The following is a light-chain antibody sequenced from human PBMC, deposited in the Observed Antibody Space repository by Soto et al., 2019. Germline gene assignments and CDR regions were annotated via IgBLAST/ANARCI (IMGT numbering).Light chain of an antibody. J-gene: IGKJ3*01. V-gene: IGKV1-9*01. CDR1: QAVPNN. CDR2: EES. CDR3: QQYNSY. Sequence: DIHLTQSPSFLSASVGDRVTITCRPSQAVPNNMAWYQQKPGKPPKLLIYEESTLHSGVPSRFSGRKSGTQFTLTISSLQPDDFATYYCQQYNSYFGPGTKVDIK.